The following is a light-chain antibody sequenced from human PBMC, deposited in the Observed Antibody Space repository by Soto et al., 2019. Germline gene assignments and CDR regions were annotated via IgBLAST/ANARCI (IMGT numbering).Light chain of an antibody. CDR3: SLYTSSSTLV. Sequence: QSALTQPPSVSGSPGRSVTISCTGTSSDVGSYNRVSWYQQPPGTAPKLMIYEVDNRPSGVPDRFSGSKSGNTASLTISGLQAEDEADYYCSLYTSSSTLVFGGGTQLTVL. CDR1: SSDVGSYNR. J-gene: IGLJ3*02. V-gene: IGLV2-18*01. CDR2: EVD.